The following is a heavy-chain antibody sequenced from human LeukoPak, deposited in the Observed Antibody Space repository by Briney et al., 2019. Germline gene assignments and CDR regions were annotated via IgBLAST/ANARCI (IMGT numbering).Heavy chain of an antibody. D-gene: IGHD6-6*01. CDR2: IYPGDSDT. V-gene: IGHV5-51*01. J-gene: IGHJ4*02. Sequence: GESLKISCKGSGYSFTNYWIGWVRQMPGKGLEWMGIIYPGDSDTRYSPSFQGQVTISADKSISTAYLQWSSLKASDTAMYYCARHSSPNIAARPFDYWGQGTLVTVSS. CDR1: GYSFTNYW. CDR3: ARHSSPNIAARPFDY.